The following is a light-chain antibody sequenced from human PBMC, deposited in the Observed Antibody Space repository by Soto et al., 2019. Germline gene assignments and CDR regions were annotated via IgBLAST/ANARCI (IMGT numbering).Light chain of an antibody. V-gene: IGKV1-5*01. J-gene: IGKJ1*01. Sequence: DIQMTQSPSTLSASVGDRATITCRASQSISSWLAWYQQKPGKAPKFLIRDASSLQSGVPSRFSGSGSGTEFTLTISSLQPDDFATYYCQQYNTYPWTFGQGTKVDIK. CDR2: DAS. CDR1: QSISSW. CDR3: QQYNTYPWT.